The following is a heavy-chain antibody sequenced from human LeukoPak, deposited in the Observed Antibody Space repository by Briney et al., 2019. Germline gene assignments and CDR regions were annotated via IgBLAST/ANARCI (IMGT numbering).Heavy chain of an antibody. J-gene: IGHJ4*02. V-gene: IGHV3-30-3*01. D-gene: IGHD3-22*01. CDR2: ISYDGSNK. Sequence: GGSLRLSCAASGFTFSSYAMHWVRQVPGKGLEWVAVISYDGSNKYYADSVKGRFTISRDNSKNTMYLQMNSLRAEDTAVYYCARDFYDSSGYYLDYWGQGTLVTVSS. CDR1: GFTFSSYA. CDR3: ARDFYDSSGYYLDY.